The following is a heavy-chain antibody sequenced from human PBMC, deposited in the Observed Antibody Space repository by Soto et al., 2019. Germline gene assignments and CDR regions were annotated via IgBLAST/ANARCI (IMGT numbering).Heavy chain of an antibody. V-gene: IGHV1-69*02. Sequence: SVKVSCKASGGTFSSYTISWVRQAPGQGLEWMGRIIPILGIANYAQKFQGRVTITADKSTSTAYMELSSLRSEDTAVYYCARRHCSGGSCYSAWFDPWGQGTLVTVSS. CDR2: IIPILGIA. D-gene: IGHD2-15*01. J-gene: IGHJ5*02. CDR1: GGTFSSYT. CDR3: ARRHCSGGSCYSAWFDP.